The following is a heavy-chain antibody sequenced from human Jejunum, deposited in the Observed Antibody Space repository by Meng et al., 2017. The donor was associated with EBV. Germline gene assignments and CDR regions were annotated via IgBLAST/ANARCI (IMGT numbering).Heavy chain of an antibody. CDR3: ATGDDYGNSNFDY. V-gene: IGHV1-3*04. J-gene: IGHJ4*02. D-gene: IGHD2/OR15-2a*01. CDR2: INIGNGNT. CDR1: GYMFISYA. Sequence: VQSGAEVKKPGASVKVSCKASGYMFISYARHWVRQAPGQRLEWMGWINIGNGNTKYSQKFHGRLTISRDTSANTAYLELSSLTSEDTAIYYCATGDDYGNSNFDYWGQGTLVTVSS.